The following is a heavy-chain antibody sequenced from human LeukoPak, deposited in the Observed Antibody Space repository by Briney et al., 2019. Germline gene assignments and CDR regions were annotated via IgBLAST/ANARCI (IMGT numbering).Heavy chain of an antibody. CDR2: ISGSGGST. CDR3: AKGGLGSSWYDDFEVFAIDP. V-gene: IGHV3-23*01. D-gene: IGHD6-13*01. J-gene: IGHJ5*02. Sequence: EAGGSPRLSCAASGFTFSSYAMSWVRQAPGKGLEWVSAISGSGGSTYYADSVKGRFTISRDNSKNTLYLQMNSLRAEDTAVYYCAKGGLGSSWYDDFEVFAIDPWGQGTLVTVSS. CDR1: GFTFSSYA.